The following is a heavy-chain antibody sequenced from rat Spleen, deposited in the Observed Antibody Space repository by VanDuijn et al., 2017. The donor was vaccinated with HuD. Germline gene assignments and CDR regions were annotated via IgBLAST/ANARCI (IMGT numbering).Heavy chain of an antibody. CDR3: VREELGVRD. Sequence: EVKLVESGGGLVQPGRSLKLSCAASGFDFSDYWMGWVRQAPGKGLEWIGEINKDSRTIKYSPSLKDKFTISRDNAQNTLHLQMSKLGSEDTAIYYCVREELGVRDWGQGVMVTVSS. D-gene: IGHD4-3*01. CDR1: GFDFSDYW. J-gene: IGHJ2*01. V-gene: IGHV4-2*01. CDR2: INKDSRTI.